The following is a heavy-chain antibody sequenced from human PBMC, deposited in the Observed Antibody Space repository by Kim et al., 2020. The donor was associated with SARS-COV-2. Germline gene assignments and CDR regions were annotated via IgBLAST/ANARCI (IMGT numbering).Heavy chain of an antibody. D-gene: IGHD6-6*01. J-gene: IGHJ6*02. Sequence: DSVKGRSTSSGDNAKNSLYLQMNSLRAEDTAVYYCAKDSSSGYYYYYGMDVWGQGTTVTVSS. V-gene: IGHV3-21*01. CDR3: AKDSSSGYYYYYGMDV.